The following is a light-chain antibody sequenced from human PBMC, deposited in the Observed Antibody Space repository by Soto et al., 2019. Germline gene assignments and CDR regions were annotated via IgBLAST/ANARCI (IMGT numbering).Light chain of an antibody. CDR2: GAS. CDR3: QQRYSNVIT. Sequence: DIQMTQSPSSLSASVGDRVTITCRASQDISDYLTWYQQRPGNAPKVLVYGASSVHSGVPSSFRGSGAGPDLTLTITTMQPEDFGTYYCQQRYSNVITFGQGTRLEI. V-gene: IGKV1-39*01. CDR1: QDISDY. J-gene: IGKJ5*01.